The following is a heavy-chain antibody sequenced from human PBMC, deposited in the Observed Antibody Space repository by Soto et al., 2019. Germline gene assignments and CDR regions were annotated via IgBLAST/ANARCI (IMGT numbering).Heavy chain of an antibody. CDR1: GFTVSSNY. D-gene: IGHD4-17*01. V-gene: IGHV3-66*01. CDR3: ARPTSYYYYYGMDV. Sequence: EVQLVESGGGLVQPGGSLRLSCAASGFTVSSNYMSWVRQAPGKGLEWVSVIYSGGSTYYADSVKGRFTIPRDNSKNTLYLQMNSLRAEDTAVYYCARPTSYYYYYGMDVWGQGTTVTVSS. J-gene: IGHJ6*02. CDR2: IYSGGST.